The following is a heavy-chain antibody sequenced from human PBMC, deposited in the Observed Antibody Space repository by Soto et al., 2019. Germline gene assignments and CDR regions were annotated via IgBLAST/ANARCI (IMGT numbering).Heavy chain of an antibody. V-gene: IGHV1-3*04. CDR2: MNTGNGNT. Sequence: ASVKVSCKASGYTFTSYSMHWVRQAPGQKLEWMGWMNTGNGNTKYSQKLQGRVTITRNTSLSTAYMELSSLRSEDTAVYYCARVPTAGKGDYWGQGTLVTVSS. J-gene: IGHJ4*02. D-gene: IGHD5-18*01. CDR1: GYTFTSYS. CDR3: ARVPTAGKGDY.